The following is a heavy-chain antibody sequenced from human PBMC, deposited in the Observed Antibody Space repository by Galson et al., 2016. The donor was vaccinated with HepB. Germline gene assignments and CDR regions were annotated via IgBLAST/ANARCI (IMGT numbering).Heavy chain of an antibody. CDR2: ISGSSHDT. Sequence: SLRLSCAASEFTFSYYYMSWIRQAPGKGLEWVSYISGSSHDTNYADSVKGRFTISRDNAKNSLYLQMTSLRAVDTAVYYCARYTSSSPFYYMDVGGKGTTVTVSS. V-gene: IGHV3-11*06. J-gene: IGHJ6*03. D-gene: IGHD6-6*01. CDR1: EFTFSYYY. CDR3: ARYTSSSPFYYMDV.